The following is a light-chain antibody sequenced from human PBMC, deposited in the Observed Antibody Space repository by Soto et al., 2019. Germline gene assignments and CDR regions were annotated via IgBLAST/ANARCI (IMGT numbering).Light chain of an antibody. CDR3: SSYTTSSTHWV. J-gene: IGLJ3*02. V-gene: IGLV2-14*01. CDR2: EVS. CDR1: SSDVGGYNY. Sequence: QSALTQPASVSGSPGQSITISCTGTSSDVGGYNYVSWYQQHPGKAPKLMIYEVSNRPSGVSNRFSGSKSGNTASLTISGLQAEDEAAYYCSSYTTSSTHWVFGAGTKVTVL.